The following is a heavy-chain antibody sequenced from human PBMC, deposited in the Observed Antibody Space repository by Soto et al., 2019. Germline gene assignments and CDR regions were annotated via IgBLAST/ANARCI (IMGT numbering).Heavy chain of an antibody. Sequence: QVQLVQSGAEVKETGASVKVSCKTSGFTFTAYPLHWVRQAPGQGLEWMGFINPSRGSAQYSQKFQGRVTMTRDTSLGTAYMEVNGLRSDDTALYFCARDADLLYARSDYFRFDVWGQATMVTVAS. D-gene: IGHD3-10*01. CDR2: INPSRGSA. V-gene: IGHV1-2*02. CDR3: ARDADLLYARSDYFRFDV. J-gene: IGHJ6*02. CDR1: GFTFTAYP.